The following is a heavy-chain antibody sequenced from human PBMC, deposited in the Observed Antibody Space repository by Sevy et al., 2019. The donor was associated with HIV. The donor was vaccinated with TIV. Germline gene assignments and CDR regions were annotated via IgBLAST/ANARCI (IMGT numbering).Heavy chain of an antibody. V-gene: IGHV3-49*04. Sequence: GGSLRLSCTASGFIFGDYGMSWVRQAPGKGLEWIAFFKSKIHGGTTENAASVKGRFTISRDDSKNIVYLQMSNLKTEDTAVYYCTRCSGSQSIFAYWGQGSLVTFSS. J-gene: IGHJ4*02. CDR2: FKSKIHGGTT. D-gene: IGHD2-15*01. CDR3: TRCSGSQSIFAY. CDR1: GFIFGDYG.